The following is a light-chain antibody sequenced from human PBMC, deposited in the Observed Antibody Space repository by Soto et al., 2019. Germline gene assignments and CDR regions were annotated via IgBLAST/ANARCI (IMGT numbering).Light chain of an antibody. CDR1: SSDIGSYDL. J-gene: IGLJ1*01. CDR2: EFT. V-gene: IGLV2-23*02. CDR3: CSFADVTYD. Sequence: QSALTQPATVSGTPGQSITSSCIESSSDIGSYDLGSWYQQHPGTAPKRIIYEFTKRPSGVSTRFSGSKSGNTASLTISGLQAVDEADYDCCSFADVTYDFGTGTKVTVL.